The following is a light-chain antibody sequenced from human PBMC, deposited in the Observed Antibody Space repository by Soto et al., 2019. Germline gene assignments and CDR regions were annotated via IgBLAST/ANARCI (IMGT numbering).Light chain of an antibody. J-gene: IGKJ5*01. V-gene: IGKV1-33*01. CDR2: DAS. CDR3: QQYDNLTIT. CDR1: QDISNY. Sequence: DIQMTQSPSSLSASVGARVTITCQASQDISNYLNWYQQKPGKATKLLIYDASNLETGVPSRFSGSESGTDFIFTIISLQTEDIATYYCQQYDNLTITFGQGTRLEIK.